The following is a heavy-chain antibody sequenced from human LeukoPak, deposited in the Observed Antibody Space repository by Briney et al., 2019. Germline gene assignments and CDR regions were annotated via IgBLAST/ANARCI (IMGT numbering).Heavy chain of an antibody. CDR1: GGSFSGYY. V-gene: IGHV4-34*01. J-gene: IGHJ4*02. D-gene: IGHD3-10*01. CDR3: ARWVTMVRGVIISHYFDY. CDR2: INHSGST. Sequence: SETLSLTCAVYGGSFSGYYWSWIRQPPGKGLEWIGGINHSGSTNYNPSLRSRVTISVDTSKNQFSLKLSSVTAADTAVYYCARWVTMVRGVIISHYFDYWGQGTLVTVSS.